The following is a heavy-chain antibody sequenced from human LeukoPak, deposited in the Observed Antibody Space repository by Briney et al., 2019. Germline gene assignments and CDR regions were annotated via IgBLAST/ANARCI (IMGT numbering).Heavy chain of an antibody. Sequence: ASVKVSCKASGYTFTSYGISWVRQAPGQGLEWVGWISAYNGNTNYAQKLQGRVTMTTDTSTSTAYMELRSLRSDDTAVYYCARDVAYCGGDCYSLFDYWGQGTLVTVSS. D-gene: IGHD2-21*02. J-gene: IGHJ4*02. CDR3: ARDVAYCGGDCYSLFDY. CDR2: ISAYNGNT. V-gene: IGHV1-18*01. CDR1: GYTFTSYG.